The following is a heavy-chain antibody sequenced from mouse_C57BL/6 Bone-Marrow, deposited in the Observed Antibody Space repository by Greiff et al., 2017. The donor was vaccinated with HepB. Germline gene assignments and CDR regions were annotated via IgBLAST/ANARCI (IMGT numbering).Heavy chain of an antibody. Sequence: VKLMESGPGLVQPSQSLSITCTVSGFSLTSYGVHWVRQSPGKGLEWLGVIWSGGSTDYNAAFISRLSISKDNSKSQVFFKMNSLQADDTAIYYCARRVTSYYSNYGAMDYWGQGTSVTVSS. CDR3: ARRVTSYYSNYGAMDY. D-gene: IGHD2-5*01. CDR1: GFSLTSYG. CDR2: IWSGGST. J-gene: IGHJ4*01. V-gene: IGHV2-2*01.